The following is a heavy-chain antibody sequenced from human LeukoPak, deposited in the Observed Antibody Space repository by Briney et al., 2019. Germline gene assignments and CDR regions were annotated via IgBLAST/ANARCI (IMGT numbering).Heavy chain of an antibody. CDR2: ISAYNGNT. V-gene: IGHV1-18*01. CDR1: GYTFTSYG. J-gene: IGHJ6*03. D-gene: IGHD2-2*03. CDR3: ARVGIVVVLAAPDYYYYYMDV. Sequence: ASVKVSCKASGYTFTSYGISWVRQAPGQGLEWMGWISAYNGNTNYAQKLQGRVTLTTDTSTSTAYMELRSLRSDDTAVYYCARVGIVVVLAAPDYYYYYMDVWGKGTTVTVSS.